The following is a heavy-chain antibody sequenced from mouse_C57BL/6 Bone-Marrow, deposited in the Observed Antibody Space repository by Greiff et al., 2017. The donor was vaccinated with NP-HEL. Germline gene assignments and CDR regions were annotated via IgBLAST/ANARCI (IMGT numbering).Heavy chain of an antibody. CDR1: GFTFSDYG. D-gene: IGHD1-1*01. V-gene: IGHV5-15*01. J-gene: IGHJ1*03. Sequence: EVKVVESGGGLVQPGGSLKLSCAASGFTFSDYGMAWVRQAPRKGPEWVAFISNLAYSIYYADTVTGRFTISRENAKNTLYLEMSSLRSEDTAMYYCARHYGSSYPWYFDVWGTGTTVTVSS. CDR2: ISNLAYSI. CDR3: ARHYGSSYPWYFDV.